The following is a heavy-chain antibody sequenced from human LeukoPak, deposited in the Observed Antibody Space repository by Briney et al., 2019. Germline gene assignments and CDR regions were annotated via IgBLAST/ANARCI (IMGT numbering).Heavy chain of an antibody. CDR1: GFTFSSYS. J-gene: IGHJ3*02. CDR3: ARERGDRGAFDI. V-gene: IGHV3-21*01. D-gene: IGHD3-10*01. CDR2: ISSSSYI. Sequence: PGGSLRLSCAASGFTFSSYSMNWVRQAPGKGLEWVSSISSSSYIYYADSVKGRFTISRDNAKNSLYLQMNSLRAEDTAVYYCARERGDRGAFDIWGQGTMVTVSS.